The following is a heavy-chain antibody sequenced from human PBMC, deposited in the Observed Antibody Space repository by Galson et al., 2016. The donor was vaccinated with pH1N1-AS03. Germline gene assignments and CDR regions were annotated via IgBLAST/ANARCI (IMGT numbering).Heavy chain of an antibody. CDR1: GYIFTGFY. J-gene: IGHJ6*02. D-gene: IGHD1-26*01. V-gene: IGHV1-2*04. CDR3: ARDPRGPCSSATCATTYYFGMDV. CDR2: INPNNGVT. Sequence: SVKVSCKASGYIFTGFYIHWVRQAPGQGLEWMGWINPNNGVTNYAQKFQAWVTMTGDTSISTAYLELYGLKSDDTAVYHCARDPRGPCSSATCATTYYFGMDVWGQGTTVIVSS.